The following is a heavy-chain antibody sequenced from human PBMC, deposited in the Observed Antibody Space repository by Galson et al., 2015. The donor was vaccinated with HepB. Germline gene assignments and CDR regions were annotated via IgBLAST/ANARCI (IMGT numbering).Heavy chain of an antibody. Sequence: SLRLSCAASTFTFSNYAMHWVRQAPGKGLEYVPGIISTGGSTHYTDSVKGRFTISRDNSKNTLHLQMSSLRPEDTAVYHCVKDSGSGTYHYGGFDVWGQGTMVTVSS. D-gene: IGHD3-10*01. J-gene: IGHJ3*01. CDR2: IISTGGST. CDR1: TFTFSNYA. CDR3: VKDSGSGTYHYGGFDV. V-gene: IGHV3-64D*06.